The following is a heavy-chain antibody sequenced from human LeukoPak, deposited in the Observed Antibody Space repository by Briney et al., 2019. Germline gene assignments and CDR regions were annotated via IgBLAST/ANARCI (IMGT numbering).Heavy chain of an antibody. CDR3: ARTEWLVRGENAFDI. D-gene: IGHD6-19*01. CDR2: INHSGST. CDR1: GGSFSGDY. Sequence: PSETLSLTCAVYGGSFSGDYWSWIRQPPEKGLEWIGEINHSGSTNYNPSLRSRVTISVDTSKNQFSLKLSSVTAADTAVYYCARTEWLVRGENAFDIWGQGTMVTVSS. J-gene: IGHJ3*02. V-gene: IGHV4-34*01.